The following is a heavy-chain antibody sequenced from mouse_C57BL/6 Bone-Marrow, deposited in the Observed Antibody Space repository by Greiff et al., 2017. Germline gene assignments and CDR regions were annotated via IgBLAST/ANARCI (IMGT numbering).Heavy chain of an antibody. CDR2: IDPENGDT. CDR3: TREGLWSYYFDY. Sequence: EVQLQQSGAELVRPRASVKLSCTASGFNIKDDYMHWVKQRPEQGLEWIGWIDPENGDTEYASKFQGKATITADTSSNTAYLQLSSLTSEDTAVYYCTREGLWSYYFDYWGQGTTLTVSS. V-gene: IGHV14-4*01. CDR1: GFNIKDDY. D-gene: IGHD1-1*02. J-gene: IGHJ2*01.